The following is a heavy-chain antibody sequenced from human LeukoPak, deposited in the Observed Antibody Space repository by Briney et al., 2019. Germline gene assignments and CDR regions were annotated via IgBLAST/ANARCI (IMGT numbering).Heavy chain of an antibody. CDR1: GGSVRNSLYY. J-gene: IGHJ4*02. V-gene: IGHV4-61*01. CDR2: IYYNGDT. Sequence: PSETLSLTCTVSGGSVRNSLYYWSWIRQPPGKGLEWIGYIYYNGDTSYNPSLKNRVIISIDTSSNQFSLRLNSMTAADTAMYYCARVLRAASWRSYDYWGQGSLVTVSS. CDR3: ARVLRAASWRSYDY. D-gene: IGHD5-18*01.